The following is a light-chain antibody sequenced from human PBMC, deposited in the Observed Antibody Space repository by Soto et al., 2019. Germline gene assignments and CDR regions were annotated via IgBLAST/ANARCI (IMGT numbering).Light chain of an antibody. Sequence: EIVLTQSPGTLSLSPGERATLSCRASQRISSSYLAWYQQKPGQAPRLLIYGASSRATGIPDRFSGSGSGTEFTLTISRLEREDFALYYCQQYEKSPRTFGQGTKVEIK. CDR3: QQYEKSPRT. J-gene: IGKJ1*01. CDR2: GAS. V-gene: IGKV3-20*01. CDR1: QRISSSY.